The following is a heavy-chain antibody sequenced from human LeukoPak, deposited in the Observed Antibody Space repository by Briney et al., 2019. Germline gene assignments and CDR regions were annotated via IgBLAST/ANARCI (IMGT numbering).Heavy chain of an antibody. J-gene: IGHJ6*03. CDR1: GGTFSSYA. CDR2: IIPIFGTA. Sequence: SVKVSCKASGGTFSSYAISWVRQAPGQGLEWMGGIIPIFGTANYAQKFQGRVTITTDESTSTAYMELSSLRSEDTAVYYCARDTLWSYAYYYYYMDVWGKGTTVTVSS. D-gene: IGHD3-10*01. CDR3: ARDTLWSYAYYYYYMDV. V-gene: IGHV1-69*05.